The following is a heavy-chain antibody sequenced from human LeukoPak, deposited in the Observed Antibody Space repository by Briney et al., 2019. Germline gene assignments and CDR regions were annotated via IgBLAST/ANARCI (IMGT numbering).Heavy chain of an antibody. V-gene: IGHV3-74*01. CDR3: VRFSNFWSGQEGY. CDR2: ISSDGRST. J-gene: IGHJ4*02. D-gene: IGHD3-3*01. Sequence: GGSLRLSCAASGFTFSTYWMHWVRQAPGKGLVWVSGISSDGRSTTYADSVKGRFTISRDNAKNTLYLQMNSLRAEDTAVYYCVRFSNFWSGQEGYWGQGSLVTVSS. CDR1: GFTFSTYW.